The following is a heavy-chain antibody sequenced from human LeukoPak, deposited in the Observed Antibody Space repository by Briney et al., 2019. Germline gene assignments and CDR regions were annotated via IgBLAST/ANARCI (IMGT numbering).Heavy chain of an antibody. D-gene: IGHD6-19*01. J-gene: IGHJ3*01. CDR1: GGSFTNYF. Sequence: ASETLSLTCAVYGGSFTNYFWSWIRQLPGKGLEWIGEINHSGSTNYNPSLKSRLTISVDTSKNQFSLNLNSVTSADTAIFYCARRRIAVAGSFAFDFWGQGTIVTVSS. CDR2: INHSGST. V-gene: IGHV4-34*01. CDR3: ARRRIAVAGSFAFDF.